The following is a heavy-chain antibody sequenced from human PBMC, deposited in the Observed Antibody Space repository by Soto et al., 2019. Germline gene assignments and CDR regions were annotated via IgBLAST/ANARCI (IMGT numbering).Heavy chain of an antibody. V-gene: IGHV3-30-3*01. CDR1: GFTFRSYG. D-gene: IGHD6-13*01. CDR2: MSDDESKK. J-gene: IGHJ3*02. Sequence: QEQLVESGGGVVQPGRSLRLSCVASGFTFRSYGMHWVRQAPGKGLEWVAVMSDDESKKYYADSVKSRFTISRDNSKNTLFLQRDTLISEDTAVYYCARTAGGRVRGALDIWGQGIMVTVS. CDR3: ARTAGGRVRGALDI.